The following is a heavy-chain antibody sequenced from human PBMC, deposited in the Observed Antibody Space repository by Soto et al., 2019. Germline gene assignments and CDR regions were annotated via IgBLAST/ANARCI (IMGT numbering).Heavy chain of an antibody. Sequence: SSKARRYSLTGYSIHWVRQAPEKGLEWMGWINPNSGDTNYAQKFQGWVTMTRDTSLNTAYMELSRLRSDDTAVYHCARVGDYTGAPDVWFDPWGQG. D-gene: IGHD3-16*01. CDR3: ARVGDYTGAPDVWFDP. CDR1: RYSLTGYS. CDR2: INPNSGDT. J-gene: IGHJ5*02. V-gene: IGHV1-2*04.